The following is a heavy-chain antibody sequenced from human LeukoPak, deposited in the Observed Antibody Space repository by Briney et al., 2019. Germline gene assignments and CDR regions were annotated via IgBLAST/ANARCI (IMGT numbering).Heavy chain of an antibody. CDR3: ARDRDYYYGSGSYTHPLVAMGGY. CDR1: GYSISSGYY. Sequence: PSETLSLTCTVSGYSISSGYYWGWIRQPPGKGLEWIGSIYHSGSTYYNPSLKSRVTISVNTSKNQFSLKLSSVTAADTAVYYCARDRDYYYGSGSYTHPLVAMGGYWGQGTLVTVSS. V-gene: IGHV4-38-2*02. D-gene: IGHD3-10*01. J-gene: IGHJ4*02. CDR2: IYHSGST.